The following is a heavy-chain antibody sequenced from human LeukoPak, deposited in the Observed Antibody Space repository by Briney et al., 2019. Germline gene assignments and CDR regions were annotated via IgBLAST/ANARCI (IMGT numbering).Heavy chain of an antibody. CDR1: GYTFGAYY. CDR2: ISAYNGNT. Sequence: ASVKVSCKASGYTFGAYYMYWVRQAPGQGLEWMAWISAYNGNTNYAQNLQGRFTMTTDTSTTTAYMELRSLRSDDTAFYYCARRTYSSSSSLFDYWGQGTLVTVSS. D-gene: IGHD6-6*01. V-gene: IGHV1-18*04. J-gene: IGHJ4*02. CDR3: ARRTYSSSSSLFDY.